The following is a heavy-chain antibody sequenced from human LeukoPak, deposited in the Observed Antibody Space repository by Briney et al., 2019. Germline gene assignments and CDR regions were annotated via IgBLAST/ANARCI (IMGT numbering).Heavy chain of an antibody. CDR3: ARGLVPGFLDY. D-gene: IGHD4-11*01. Sequence: GGSLRLSCAASGFTFSSYEMNWVRQAPGKGLEWVSYISGSGSTRYYADSVKGRFAISRDNAKNTLYLQMNSLRAEDTAVYYCARGLVPGFLDYWGQGTPVTVSS. J-gene: IGHJ4*02. V-gene: IGHV3-48*03. CDR2: ISGSGSTR. CDR1: GFTFSSYE.